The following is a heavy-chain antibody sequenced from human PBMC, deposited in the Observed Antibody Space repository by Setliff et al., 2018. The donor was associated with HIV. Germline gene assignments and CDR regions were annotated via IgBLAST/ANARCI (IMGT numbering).Heavy chain of an antibody. Sequence: GGSLRLSCATSGFTFSDFYMSWVRQAAGKGLEWVSYISGSGSIIYYADSVKGRFTISRDSAEYSLHLQMNSLRAEDTAVYYCARARLRNYYYYMDVWAKGTTVTVSS. D-gene: IGHD5-12*01. CDR1: GFTFSDFY. CDR3: ARARLRNYYYYMDV. J-gene: IGHJ6*03. CDR2: ISGSGSII. V-gene: IGHV3-11*04.